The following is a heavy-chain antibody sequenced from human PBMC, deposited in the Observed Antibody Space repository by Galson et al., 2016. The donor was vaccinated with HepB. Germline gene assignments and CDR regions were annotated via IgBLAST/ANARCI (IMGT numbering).Heavy chain of an antibody. D-gene: IGHD1-1*01. CDR3: ATQLVPGSAS. Sequence: SVKVSCKASGNTFTDYVSWVRQAPGQGLEWMGRINTNSGGTNYALAFHGRITMTRDTATRTLYMELRTLRSDDTAVYYCATQLVPGSASWGQEPWLSSLQ. CDR2: INTNSGGT. J-gene: IGHJ5*01. V-gene: IGHV1-2*06. CDR1: GNTFTDY.